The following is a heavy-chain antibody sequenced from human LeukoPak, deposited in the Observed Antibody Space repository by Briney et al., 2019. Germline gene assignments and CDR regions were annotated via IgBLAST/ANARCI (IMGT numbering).Heavy chain of an antibody. CDR3: VRDKDYTIDY. Sequence: TGGSLRLSCAASGFPFSDYHMSWIRQAPGKGLEWVSYIRISSTYTKYADSVKGRFTISRDDAKNSLYLQMNSLRAEDTAVYYCVRDKDYTIDYWGQGSLVTVSS. D-gene: IGHD4-11*01. V-gene: IGHV3-11*06. CDR1: GFPFSDYH. J-gene: IGHJ4*02. CDR2: IRISSTYT.